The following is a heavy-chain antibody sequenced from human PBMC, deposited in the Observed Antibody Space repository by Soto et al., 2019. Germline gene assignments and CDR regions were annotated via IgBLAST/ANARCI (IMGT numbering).Heavy chain of an antibody. Sequence: QVQLVQSGAEVKKPGSSVKVSCKASGGTFSSYAISWVRQAPGQGLEWMGGIIPIFGTANYAQKFQGRVTITAAESRRTAYMGLSSLRSEYTAVYYCARSPWCSGGSCYSDRFDFWGQGTLVTVSS. J-gene: IGHJ4*02. CDR2: IIPIFGTA. V-gene: IGHV1-69*12. CDR1: GGTFSSYA. D-gene: IGHD2-15*01. CDR3: ARSPWCSGGSCYSDRFDF.